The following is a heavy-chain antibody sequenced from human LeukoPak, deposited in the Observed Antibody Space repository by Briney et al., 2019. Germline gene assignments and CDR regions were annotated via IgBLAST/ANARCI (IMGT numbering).Heavy chain of an antibody. CDR2: INPNSGGT. Sequence: ASVKVSCKASGYIFIGYYMHWVRQAPGQGLEWMGWINPNSGGTNYAQKFQGRVTMTRDTSISTAYMELSRLRSDDTAVYYCARDGFRLRGSNDAFDIWGQGTMVTVSS. V-gene: IGHV1-2*02. J-gene: IGHJ3*02. CDR1: GYIFIGYY. D-gene: IGHD4-17*01. CDR3: ARDGFRLRGSNDAFDI.